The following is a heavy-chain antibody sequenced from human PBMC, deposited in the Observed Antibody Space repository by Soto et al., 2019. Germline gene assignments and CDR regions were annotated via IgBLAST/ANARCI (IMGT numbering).Heavy chain of an antibody. Sequence: SETLSLTCTVSGGSISSGNYYWSWIRQPPGKGLEWIGYIYYSGSTYYNPSLKSRVTISVDTSKNQFSLKLSSVTAADTAVYYCARGIVVVPAAIDYYGMDVWGQGTTVTVSS. J-gene: IGHJ6*02. CDR3: ARGIVVVPAAIDYYGMDV. D-gene: IGHD2-2*01. V-gene: IGHV4-30-4*01. CDR1: GGSISSGNYY. CDR2: IYYSGST.